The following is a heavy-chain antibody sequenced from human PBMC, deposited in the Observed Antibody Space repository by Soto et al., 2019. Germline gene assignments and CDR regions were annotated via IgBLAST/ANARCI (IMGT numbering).Heavy chain of an antibody. CDR1: GFTVSSNY. J-gene: IGHJ4*02. CDR3: AREGVVAASD. Sequence: EVQLVESGGGLVQPGGSLRLSCAASGFTVSSNYMSWVRQAPGKGLEWVSVIYSGGSTNYADSVKGRFTISRDNSTNTLSLQMNSLRAEDPAVYYCAREGVVAASDWGQGTLVTVSS. CDR2: IYSGGST. D-gene: IGHD2-15*01. V-gene: IGHV3-66*01.